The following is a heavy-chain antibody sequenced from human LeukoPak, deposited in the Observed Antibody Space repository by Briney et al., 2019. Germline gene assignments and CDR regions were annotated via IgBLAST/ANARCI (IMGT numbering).Heavy chain of an antibody. CDR1: GYSFTSNY. CDR2: IYPRDGST. CDR3: ARDQEAFDY. Sequence: ASVKVSCKASGYSFTSNYKHGVRQAPGQGLEWMGMIYPRDGSTSYAQKFQGRVTVTRDTSTSTVHMELSGLRSEVTAVYYCARDQEAFDYWGQGTLVTVSS. V-gene: IGHV1-46*01. J-gene: IGHJ4*02.